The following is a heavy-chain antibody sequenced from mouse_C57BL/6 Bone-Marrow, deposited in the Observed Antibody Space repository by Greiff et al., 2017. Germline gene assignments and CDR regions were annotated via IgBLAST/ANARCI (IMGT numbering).Heavy chain of an antibody. J-gene: IGHJ4*01. D-gene: IGHD1-1*01. CDR2: INPSSGYT. V-gene: IGHV1-7*01. CDR3: AIDDYYGSSLYYYAMDY. Sequence: QVQLQQSGAELAKPGASVKLSCKASGFNFTSYWMHWVNQRPGQGLEWIGYINPSSGYTKYNQKFQDKATLTADTSSSTSYMQLSSLTYEDSAVYYCAIDDYYGSSLYYYAMDYWGQGTSVTVSS. CDR1: GFNFTSYW.